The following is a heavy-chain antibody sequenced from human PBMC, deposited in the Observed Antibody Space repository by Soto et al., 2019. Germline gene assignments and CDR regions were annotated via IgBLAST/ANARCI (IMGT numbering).Heavy chain of an antibody. D-gene: IGHD3-10*01. J-gene: IGHJ5*02. CDR2: IYHSGST. CDR3: ARVGPYMVRGNNWFDP. CDR1: GGSISSGGHS. Sequence: PSETLSLTCAVSGGSISSGGHSWSWIRHPPGKGLEWIGYIYHSGSTYYNPSLKSRVTISVDRSKNQFSLKLSSVTAADTAVYYCARVGPYMVRGNNWFDPWGQGTLVTVSS. V-gene: IGHV4-30-2*01.